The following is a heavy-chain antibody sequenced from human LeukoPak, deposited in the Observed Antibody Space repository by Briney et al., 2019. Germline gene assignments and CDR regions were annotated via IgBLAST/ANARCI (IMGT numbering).Heavy chain of an antibody. CDR1: GGSIGSGGYY. J-gene: IGHJ4*02. CDR2: IYYSGST. Sequence: SQTLSLTCTVSGGSIGSGGYYWSWIREHPGKGLEWIGYIYYSGSTYYNPSLKSRVTISVDTSKNQFSLKLSSVTAADTAVYYCARDLVAGNFDYWGQGTLVTVSS. V-gene: IGHV4-31*03. CDR3: ARDLVAGNFDY. D-gene: IGHD6-19*01.